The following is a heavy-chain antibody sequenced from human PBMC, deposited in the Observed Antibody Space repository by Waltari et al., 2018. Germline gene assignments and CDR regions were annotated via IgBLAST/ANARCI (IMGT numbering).Heavy chain of an antibody. CDR1: GGSFSGYY. V-gene: IGHV4-34*01. Sequence: QVQLQQWGAGLLKPSETLSLTCAVYGGSFSGYYWSWIRQPPGKGLEWIGEINPSGTTNYNPARRSRVTISVDTSKNQFSLKLSSVTAADTAVYYCARGYEYYDFWSGWPVGFDYWGQGTLVTVSS. J-gene: IGHJ4*02. D-gene: IGHD3-3*01. CDR2: INPSGTT. CDR3: ARGYEYYDFWSGWPVGFDY.